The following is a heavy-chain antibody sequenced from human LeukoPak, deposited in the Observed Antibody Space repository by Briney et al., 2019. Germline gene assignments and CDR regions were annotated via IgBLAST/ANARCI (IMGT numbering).Heavy chain of an antibody. J-gene: IGHJ4*02. CDR1: GFTFTNYA. V-gene: IGHV3-23*01. Sequence: GGSLRLSCAASGFTFTNYAMNWVRQAPGKGLEWVSAVSGNGRTTYYADSVKGRFTISRDNSKNTLYLQMNSLRVEDTAVYYCARDRHIAAAGYYFDYWGQGTLVTVSS. D-gene: IGHD6-25*01. CDR2: VSGNGRTT. CDR3: ARDRHIAAAGYYFDY.